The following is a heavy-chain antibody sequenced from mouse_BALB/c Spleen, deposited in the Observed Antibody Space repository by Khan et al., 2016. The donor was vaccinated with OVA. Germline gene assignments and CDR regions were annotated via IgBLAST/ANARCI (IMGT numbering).Heavy chain of an antibody. Sequence: QVQLKESGPGLVAPSQSLSITCTVSGFSLSRYNIHWVRQPPGKGLEWLGMIWGGGGTDYNSPLKIRLSISKDNSKSQVFLKMNSLQTDDTAMYXCARAYYMYDGYYAMDYWGQGTSVTVSS. CDR2: IWGGGGT. V-gene: IGHV2-6-4*01. J-gene: IGHJ4*01. CDR3: ARAYYMYDGYYAMDY. CDR1: GFSLSRYN. D-gene: IGHD2-14*01.